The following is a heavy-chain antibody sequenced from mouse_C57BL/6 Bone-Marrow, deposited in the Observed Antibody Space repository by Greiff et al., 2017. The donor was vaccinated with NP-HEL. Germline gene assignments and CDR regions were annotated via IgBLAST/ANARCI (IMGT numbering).Heavy chain of an antibody. CDR1: GYTFTSYW. Sequence: VKLQQPGAELVRPGTSVKLSCKASGYTFTSYWMHWVKQRPGQGLEWIGVIDPSDSYTNYNQKFKGKATLTVDTSSSTAYMQLSSLTSEDSAVYYCARAPVGAYWGQGTLVTVSA. J-gene: IGHJ3*01. CDR3: ARAPVGAY. CDR2: IDPSDSYT. V-gene: IGHV1-59*01.